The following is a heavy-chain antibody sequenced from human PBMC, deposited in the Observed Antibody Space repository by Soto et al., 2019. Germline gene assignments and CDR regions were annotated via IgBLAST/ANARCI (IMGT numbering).Heavy chain of an antibody. CDR2: IYYTGST. V-gene: IGHV4-31*03. Sequence: TLSLTCTVSGVSISNDVYYLTWIRHYPGKGLEWVGYIYYTGSTYYNPSLTSRVMMSVDTSKNQFSLKLSSVTAADTAVYYCARQEYGDYVFLDYWGQGTLVTVSS. D-gene: IGHD4-17*01. CDR1: GVSISNDVYY. J-gene: IGHJ4*02. CDR3: ARQEYGDYVFLDY.